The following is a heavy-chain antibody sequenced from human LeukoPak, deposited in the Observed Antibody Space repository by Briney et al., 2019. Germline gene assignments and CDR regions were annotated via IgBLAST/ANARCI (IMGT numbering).Heavy chain of an antibody. CDR3: AKGRVSGTFYNHFDY. CDR2: IRGDGVAT. V-gene: IGHV3-43*02. D-gene: IGHD3-16*01. J-gene: IGHJ4*02. CDR1: GFIFADND. Sequence: PGESLRLSCAVSGFIFADNDMHWVRHTPDKGLEWVSLIRGDGVATYYADSVKGRFTSSRDNSKDFLFLQMNNLRTVDSRFYNSAKGRVSGTFYNHFDYWGQGVPVTVSS.